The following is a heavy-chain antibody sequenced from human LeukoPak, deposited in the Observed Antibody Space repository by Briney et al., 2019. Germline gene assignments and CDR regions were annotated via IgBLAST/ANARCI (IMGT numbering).Heavy chain of an antibody. D-gene: IGHD6-19*01. CDR2: IFYSGST. Sequence: SETLSLTCTVSGGSISTSNYYWGWIRQPPGKGLEWIGNIFYSGSTYYSPSLRSRVTISLDTSRNQFSLKLNSVTAADTAVYYCARGEHSSGWSRGIDYWGQGTLVTVSS. J-gene: IGHJ4*02. V-gene: IGHV4-39*07. CDR1: GGSISTSNYY. CDR3: ARGEHSSGWSRGIDY.